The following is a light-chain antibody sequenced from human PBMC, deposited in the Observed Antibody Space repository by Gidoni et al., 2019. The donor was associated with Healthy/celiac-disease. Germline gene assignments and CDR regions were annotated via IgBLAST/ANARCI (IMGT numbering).Light chain of an antibody. CDR2: GNS. Sequence: QSVLTQPPSVSGAPGPRVPIPCTGRSSNIGAGYDVHWYQQLPGTAPKLLIYGNSNRPSGVPDRFSGSKSGTSASLAITGLQAEDEADYYCQSYDSSLSGPVVFGGGTKLTVL. CDR1: SSNIGAGYD. V-gene: IGLV1-40*01. J-gene: IGLJ2*01. CDR3: QSYDSSLSGPVV.